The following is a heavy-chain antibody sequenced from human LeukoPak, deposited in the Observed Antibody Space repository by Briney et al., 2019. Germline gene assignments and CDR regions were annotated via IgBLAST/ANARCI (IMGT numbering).Heavy chain of an antibody. CDR2: IYYSGST. V-gene: IGHV4-59*11. D-gene: IGHD6-6*01. CDR1: GGSISSHY. Sequence: SETLSHTCTVSGGSISSHYWNWLRQPPGKGLEWIGYIYYSGSTKYNPSLKSRVTISIDMSKNQFSLNLSSVTAADTAMYYCAKGEADPVLFDYWGQGTLVTVSS. CDR3: AKGEADPVLFDY. J-gene: IGHJ4*02.